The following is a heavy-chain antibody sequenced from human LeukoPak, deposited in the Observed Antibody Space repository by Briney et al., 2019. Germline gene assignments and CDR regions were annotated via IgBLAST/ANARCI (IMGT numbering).Heavy chain of an antibody. CDR1: GYSISSGYY. D-gene: IGHD4-17*01. J-gene: IGHJ6*03. CDR2: IYHSGST. CDR3: ARAPGTVTTRGYFYYYYTDV. Sequence: SETLSLTCTVSGYSISSGYYWGWIRQPPGKGLEWIGSIYHSGSTYYNPSLKSRVSISVDTSKNQFSLKLRSVTAADTAVYYCARAPGTVTTRGYFYYYYTDVWGKGTTVTVSS. V-gene: IGHV4-38-2*02.